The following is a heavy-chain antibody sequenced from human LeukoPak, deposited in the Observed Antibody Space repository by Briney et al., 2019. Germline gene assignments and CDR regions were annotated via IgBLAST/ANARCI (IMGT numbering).Heavy chain of an antibody. CDR3: ARVFGLESGSYYAPWYFDY. D-gene: IGHD3-10*01. V-gene: IGHV4-31*03. J-gene: IGHJ4*02. CDR2: IYYSGST. CDR1: GGSISSGGYY. Sequence: PSQTLSLTCTVSGGSISSGGYYWSWIRQHPGKGLEWIGCIYYSGSTYYNPSLKSRVTISVDTSKNQFSLKLSSVTAADTAVYYCARVFGLESGSYYAPWYFDYWGQGTLVTVFS.